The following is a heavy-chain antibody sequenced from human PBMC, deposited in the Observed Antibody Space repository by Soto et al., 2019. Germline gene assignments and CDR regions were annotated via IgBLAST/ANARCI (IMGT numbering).Heavy chain of an antibody. CDR3: AKAVAAAGIGY. V-gene: IGHV3-23*01. J-gene: IGHJ4*02. CDR1: GFTFGSYA. D-gene: IGHD6-13*01. CDR2: ISGSGGNT. Sequence: EVQLLESGGGLVQPGGSLRLSCAASGFTFGSYAMTWVRQAPGKGLEWASAISGSGGNTYYTDSVKGRFTISRDNSKNTLYLQMNSLRAEDTAVYYCAKAVAAAGIGYWGQGTLVNVSS.